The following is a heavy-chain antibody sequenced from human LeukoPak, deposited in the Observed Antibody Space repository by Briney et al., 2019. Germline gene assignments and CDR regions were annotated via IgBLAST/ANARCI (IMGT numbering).Heavy chain of an antibody. CDR3: AKSPPRRYCSGGSCYPLYYFDY. CDR2: ISGSGGST. V-gene: IGHV3-23*01. D-gene: IGHD2-15*01. CDR1: GFTFSCYA. Sequence: GGSLRLSCAASGFTFSCYAMSWVRQAPGKGLEWVSAISGSGGSTYYADSVKGRFTISRDNSKNTLYLQMNSLRAEDTAVYYCAKSPPRRYCSGGSCYPLYYFDYWGQGTLVTVSS. J-gene: IGHJ4*02.